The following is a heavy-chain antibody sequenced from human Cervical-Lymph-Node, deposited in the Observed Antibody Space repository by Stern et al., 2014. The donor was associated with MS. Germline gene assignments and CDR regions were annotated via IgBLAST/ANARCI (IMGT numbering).Heavy chain of an antibody. J-gene: IGHJ3*01. D-gene: IGHD3-16*01. V-gene: IGHV3-9*01. CDR1: GFRFDDYD. CDR2: ISGNSADI. CDR3: AKDTLYSLDGFDL. Sequence: EVHLVESGGDLVQPGGSLRLSCAASGFRFDDYDMHWVRQAPGKGLEWVSRISGNSADIAYADSVKGRFTISRDNGKKSLHLQMDSLRLEDTALYYCAKDTLYSLDGFDLWGQGTLVTVSS.